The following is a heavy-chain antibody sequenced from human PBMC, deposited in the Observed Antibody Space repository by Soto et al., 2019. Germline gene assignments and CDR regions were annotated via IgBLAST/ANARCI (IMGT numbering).Heavy chain of an antibody. V-gene: IGHV4-39*01. CDR2: FYYSGST. CDR1: GGSISSCSYY. CDR3: ARISVASRYMDV. Sequence: PSGTLSLTCTVSGGSISSCSYYGGWIRQSPGKGLEWIGSFYYSGSTYYSPSLKSRVTISGDTSKKQISLRLSSVTAADTAVYYCARISVASRYMDVWGKGTTVTVSS. D-gene: IGHD5-12*01. J-gene: IGHJ6*03.